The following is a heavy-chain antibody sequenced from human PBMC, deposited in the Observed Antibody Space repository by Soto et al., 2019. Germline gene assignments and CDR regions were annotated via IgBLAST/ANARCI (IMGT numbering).Heavy chain of an antibody. J-gene: IGHJ3*02. D-gene: IGHD5-12*01. CDR3: ARAEYSGYDSAFDI. CDR2: IYPGDSDT. CDR1: GYSFTRYW. Sequence: PGESLKISCKGSGYSFTRYWISWVRQMPGKGLEWMGIIYPGDSDTRYNPSFQGQVTISADKSISTAYLQWSSLKASDTAIYYCARAEYSGYDSAFDIWGQGTMVTVSS. V-gene: IGHV5-51*01.